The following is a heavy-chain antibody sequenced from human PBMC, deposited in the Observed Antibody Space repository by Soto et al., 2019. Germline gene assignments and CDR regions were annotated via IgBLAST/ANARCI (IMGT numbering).Heavy chain of an antibody. CDR1: GFTFSSYG. CDR2: IWYDGSNK. J-gene: IGHJ6*03. D-gene: IGHD6-13*01. V-gene: IGHV3-33*01. CDR3: ARDPFPHIAAAGMNYYYYYMDV. Sequence: QVQLVESGGGVVQPGRSLRLSCAASGFTFSSYGMHWVRQAPGKGLEWVAVIWYDGSNKYYADSVKGRFTISRDNSKNTLYLQMNSLRAEDTAVYYCARDPFPHIAAAGMNYYYYYMDVWGKGTTVTVSS.